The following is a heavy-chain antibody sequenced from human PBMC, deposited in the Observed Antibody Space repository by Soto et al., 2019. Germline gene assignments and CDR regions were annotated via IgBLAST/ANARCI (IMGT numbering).Heavy chain of an antibody. V-gene: IGHV3-7*04. J-gene: IGHJ3*02. CDR2: IKQDGSEK. CDR3: ARAAEQLVRNDAFEI. CDR1: GFTFSSYW. Sequence: EVQLVESGGGLVQPGGSLRLSCAASGFTFSSYWMSWVRQAPGKGLEWVANIKQDGSEKYYVDSVKGRFTISRDNAKNSLYLQMNSLRAEDTAVYYCARAAEQLVRNDAFEIWGQGTMVTVSS. D-gene: IGHD6-6*01.